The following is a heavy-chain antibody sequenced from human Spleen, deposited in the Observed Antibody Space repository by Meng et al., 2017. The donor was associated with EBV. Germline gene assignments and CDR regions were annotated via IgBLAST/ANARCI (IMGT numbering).Heavy chain of an antibody. Sequence: QTPLKGFVPPLMKPPPTLTLTCTLSGFSLATSGVAVGWLRQPPGKPLEWLALIYWDDDKRYSPSLENRLTITRGTSRNQVVLTITNVDPADTGTYFCVHTSTPSSWQPDFWGQGILVTVSS. CDR3: VHTSTPSSWQPDF. D-gene: IGHD6-13*01. CDR1: GFSLATSGVA. V-gene: IGHV2-5*02. J-gene: IGHJ4*02. CDR2: IYWDDDK.